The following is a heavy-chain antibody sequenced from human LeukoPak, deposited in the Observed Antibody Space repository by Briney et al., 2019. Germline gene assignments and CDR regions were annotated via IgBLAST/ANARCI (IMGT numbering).Heavy chain of an antibody. CDR3: ARGLIDYDSSGYYYGSNYLYFDY. V-gene: IGHV4-34*01. D-gene: IGHD3-22*01. J-gene: IGHJ4*02. CDR1: GGSFSGYY. Sequence: ASETLSLTCAVYGGSFSGYYWSWIRQPPGKGLEWIGEINHSGSTNYNPSLKSRVTISVDTSKNQFSLKLSSVTAADTAVYYCARGLIDYDSSGYYYGSNYLYFDYWGQGTLVTVSS. CDR2: INHSGST.